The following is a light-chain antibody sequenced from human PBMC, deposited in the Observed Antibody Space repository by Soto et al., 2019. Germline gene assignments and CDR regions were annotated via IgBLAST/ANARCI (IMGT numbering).Light chain of an antibody. V-gene: IGKV3-11*01. CDR2: DAS. CDR3: QQRSNWIT. J-gene: IGKJ5*01. CDR1: QSMTTK. Sequence: EIVMTQSPATLSVSPGEGVTLSCRASQSMTTKLAWYQQKPGQAPRLLIYDASNRATGIPARFSGSGSGTDFTLTISSLEPEDFAVYYCQQRSNWITFGQGTRLEIK.